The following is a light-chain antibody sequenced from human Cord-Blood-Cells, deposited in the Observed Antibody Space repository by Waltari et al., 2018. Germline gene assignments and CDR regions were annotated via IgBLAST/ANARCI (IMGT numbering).Light chain of an antibody. CDR3: CSYAGSYTEV. CDR2: EVS. J-gene: IGLJ1*01. V-gene: IGLV2-11*01. CDR1: SSHVGGYNY. Sequence: QSALTQPRSMSGSPGLSVTISCTGTSSHVGGYNYLSWYQHPPRKAPKLMSYEVSKRPSGVPDRFSGSKSGNTASLTISGLQAEDEADYYCCSYAGSYTEVFGTGTKVTVL.